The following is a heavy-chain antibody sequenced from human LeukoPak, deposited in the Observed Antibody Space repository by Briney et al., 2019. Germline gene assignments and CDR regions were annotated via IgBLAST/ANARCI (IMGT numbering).Heavy chain of an antibody. CDR1: GVSFSGYY. CDR3: ASVYYDSSGLTRDAFDI. Sequence: SETLSLTCAVYGVSFSGYYWSWIRQPPGKGLEWIGEINHSGSTYYNPSLKSRVTISVDTSKNQFSLQLSSVTAADTAVYYCASVYYDSSGLTRDAFDIWGQGTMVTVSS. V-gene: IGHV4-34*09. CDR2: INHSGST. J-gene: IGHJ3*02. D-gene: IGHD3-22*01.